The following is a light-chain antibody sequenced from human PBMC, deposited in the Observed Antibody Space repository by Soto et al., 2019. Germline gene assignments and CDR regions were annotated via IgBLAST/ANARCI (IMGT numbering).Light chain of an antibody. V-gene: IGKV3D-15*03. Sequence: ERVWPQSAGTRSLPAGGRAALCCGASQHVSSSFLVWYQQKPGQAPRLLIYGASIRAAGIPARFSASGTGTDFTLTISVVRSEDLAVYYCDLRQSWPQTFGQGTKVDIK. CDR1: QHVSSS. CDR2: GAS. CDR3: DLRQSWPQT. J-gene: IGKJ1*01.